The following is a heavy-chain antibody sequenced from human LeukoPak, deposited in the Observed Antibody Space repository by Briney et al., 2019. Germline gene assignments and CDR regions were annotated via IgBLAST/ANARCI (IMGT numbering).Heavy chain of an antibody. CDR1: YGSFSGYY. D-gene: IGHD6-13*01. J-gene: IGHJ4*02. V-gene: IGHV4-34*01. CDR3: ARAHYIAAAGNFDY. CDR2: INRSGST. Sequence: SETLSLTCAVFYGSFSGYYWSWIRQPPGKGREWFGEINRSGSTNYNPSLKSRVTISVDKSKNQFSLKLSSVTAADTAVYYCARAHYIAAAGNFDYWGQGTLVTVSS.